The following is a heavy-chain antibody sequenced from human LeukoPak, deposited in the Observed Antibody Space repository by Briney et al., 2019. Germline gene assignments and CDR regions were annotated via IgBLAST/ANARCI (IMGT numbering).Heavy chain of an antibody. CDR3: ARDHDWAFDL. D-gene: IGHD3-9*01. CDR2: LSGSGTA. Sequence: QSGGSLRLSCAVSGFTFDSFAMNWVRQPPGKGLEWVSSLSGSGTALYADSVKGRFTISRDNPKKSLYLQMNALRYEDTAIYYCARDHDWAFDLWGQGTLVTVSS. CDR1: GFTFDSFA. V-gene: IGHV3-23*01. J-gene: IGHJ4*02.